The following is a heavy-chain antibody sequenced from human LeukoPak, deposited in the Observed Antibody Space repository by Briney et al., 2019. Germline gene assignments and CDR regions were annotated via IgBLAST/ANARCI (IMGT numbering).Heavy chain of an antibody. CDR1: GYTFTSYY. Sequence: SCKASGYTFTSYYMHWVRQAPGKGLEWVSSISSSSSYIYYADSVKGRFTISRDNAKNSLYLQMNSLRAEDTAVYYCARDDEGMITFGGVIAPFDYWGQGTLVTVSS. CDR3: ARDDEGMITFGGVIAPFDY. CDR2: ISSSSSYI. V-gene: IGHV3-21*01. D-gene: IGHD3-16*02. J-gene: IGHJ4*02.